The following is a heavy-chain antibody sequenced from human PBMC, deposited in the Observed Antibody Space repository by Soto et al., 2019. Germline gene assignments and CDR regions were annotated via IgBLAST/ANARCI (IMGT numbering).Heavy chain of an antibody. Sequence: EVQLVESGGGLVQPGGSLRLSCAASGFSFSSYWMHWVRQAPGKGLVWVSRINSDGSSTNYADSVKGRFTISRDNAKNTLYLQMTSLRAEDTAVYFCARDLNRYYFDFWGQGTLVTVSS. CDR3: ARDLNRYYFDF. J-gene: IGHJ4*02. CDR2: INSDGSST. CDR1: GFSFSSYW. V-gene: IGHV3-74*01.